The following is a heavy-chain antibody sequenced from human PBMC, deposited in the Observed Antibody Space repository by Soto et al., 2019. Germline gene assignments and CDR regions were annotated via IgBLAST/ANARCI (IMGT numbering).Heavy chain of an antibody. D-gene: IGHD4-4*01. CDR1: DASIRGYY. Sequence: SETLSLTCTVSDASIRGYYWSWIRQPPGKGLEWIGYFHYSGISNYNSSLRSRVTMSLDTSKNQFSLKLSSVSAADTAIYYCARGASNWQYFDYWGQGALVTVSS. V-gene: IGHV4-59*01. J-gene: IGHJ4*02. CDR2: FHYSGIS. CDR3: ARGASNWQYFDY.